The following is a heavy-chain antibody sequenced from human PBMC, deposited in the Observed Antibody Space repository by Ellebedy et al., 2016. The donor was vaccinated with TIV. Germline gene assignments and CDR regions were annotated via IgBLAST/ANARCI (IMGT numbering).Heavy chain of an antibody. Sequence: PGGSLRLSCAASGFAFSDYSMSWIRQAPGKGLDLVAYMSSGGGTIYYGDSMKGRFTVSRDNAENSLYLQMNSLRVGDTAVYYCARATGIAALLDYWGQGQLVTVSS. D-gene: IGHD2-15*01. J-gene: IGHJ4*02. CDR2: MSSGGGTI. CDR3: ARATGIAALLDY. CDR1: GFAFSDYS. V-gene: IGHV3-11*01.